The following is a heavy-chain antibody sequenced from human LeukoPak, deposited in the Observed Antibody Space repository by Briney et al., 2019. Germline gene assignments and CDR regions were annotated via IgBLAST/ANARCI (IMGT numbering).Heavy chain of an antibody. CDR1: GFTFSSYG. CDR3: AKDKARSWGSIDY. CDR2: IRYDGSNK. Sequence: GGSLRLSCAASGFTFSSYGMHWVRQAPGKGLEWVAFIRYDGSNKYYADSVKGRFTISRDNSKNTLYLQMNSLRAEDTAVYYCAKDKARSWGSIDYWGQGTLVTVSS. J-gene: IGHJ4*02. D-gene: IGHD7-27*01. V-gene: IGHV3-30*02.